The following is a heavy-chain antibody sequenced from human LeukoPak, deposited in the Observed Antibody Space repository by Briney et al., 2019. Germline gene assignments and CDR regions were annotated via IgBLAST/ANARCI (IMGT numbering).Heavy chain of an antibody. CDR2: ISYDGSNK. V-gene: IGHV3-30*18. CDR1: GFTFNSYG. Sequence: GGSLRLSCAASGFTFNSYGIHWVRQAPGKGLEWVAVISYDGSNKYYADSVKGRFTISRDNSKNTLYLQMNSLRAEDTAVYYCAKDPTYGSGIRKASWFDPWGQGTLVTVSS. CDR3: AKDPTYGSGIRKASWFDP. D-gene: IGHD3-10*01. J-gene: IGHJ5*02.